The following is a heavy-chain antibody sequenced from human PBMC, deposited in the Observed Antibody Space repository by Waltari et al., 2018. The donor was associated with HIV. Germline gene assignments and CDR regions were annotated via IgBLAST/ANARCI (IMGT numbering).Heavy chain of an antibody. J-gene: IGHJ4*02. Sequence: EVQLVESGGGSVQPGGSLRLSCAASGFTFRYSWMRWVRQAPGKGLVWVSRINSDGISTSYADSVKGRFTISRDNAKNTVYLQMNSLRAEDTAVYYCARGGSKPLDYWGQGTLVTVSS. D-gene: IGHD4-4*01. V-gene: IGHV3-74*01. CDR2: INSDGIST. CDR1: GFTFRYSW. CDR3: ARGGSKPLDY.